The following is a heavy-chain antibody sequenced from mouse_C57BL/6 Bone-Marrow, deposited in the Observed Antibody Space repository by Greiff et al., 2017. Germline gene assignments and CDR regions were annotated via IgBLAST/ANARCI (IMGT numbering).Heavy chain of an antibody. Sequence: EVKLVESGGGLVQPGGSLLLSCAATGFPFSDYGLACFRHAPRKGPLEVAFNSNLAYSIYYADTVTGRFTISRENAKNTLYLEMSSLRSEDTAMYYCARRGYGPYYAMDYWGQGTAVTVSS. V-gene: IGHV5-15*04. D-gene: IGHD2-2*01. CDR1: GFPFSDYG. CDR2: NSNLAYSI. J-gene: IGHJ4*01. CDR3: ARRGYGPYYAMDY.